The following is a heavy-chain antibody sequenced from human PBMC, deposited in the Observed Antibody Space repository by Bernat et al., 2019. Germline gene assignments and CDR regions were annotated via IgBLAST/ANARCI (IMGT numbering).Heavy chain of an antibody. V-gene: IGHV4-59*08. CDR2: IYYSGST. J-gene: IGHJ4*02. CDR3: ARSTTSVGVRPFDY. Sequence: QVQLQESGPGLVKPSETLSLTCTVSGGSINSYYWSWIRQPPGKGLEWIGYIYYSGSTNYNPSLKSRVTISVDTSKNQFSLKLTSVTAADTAVYSCARSTTSVGVRPFDYWGQGTLVTVSS. D-gene: IGHD1-26*01. CDR1: GGSINSYY.